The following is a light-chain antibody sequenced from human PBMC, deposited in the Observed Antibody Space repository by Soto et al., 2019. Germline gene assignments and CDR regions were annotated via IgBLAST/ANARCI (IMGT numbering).Light chain of an antibody. V-gene: IGLV2-11*01. CDR1: SSDVGGYNY. CDR2: EVT. CDR3: CSYAGTTTWV. J-gene: IGLJ3*02. Sequence: QSALTQPRSVSGSPGQSVTISCTGTSSDVGGYNYVSWYQQHPGKAPKLMIFEVTKRPSGVSSRFSASKSGNTASLTISGVQAEDEADYYCCSYAGTTTWVFGGGTKVTVL.